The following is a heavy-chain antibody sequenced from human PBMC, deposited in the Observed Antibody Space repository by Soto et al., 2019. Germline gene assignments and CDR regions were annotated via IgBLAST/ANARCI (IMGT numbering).Heavy chain of an antibody. CDR1: GYTFTSYG. CDR3: ARWSSYSSGWNFAKNPIDY. J-gene: IGHJ4*02. CDR2: ISAYNGNT. D-gene: IGHD6-19*01. V-gene: IGHV1-18*01. Sequence: GASVKVSCKASGYTFTSYGISWVRQAPGQGLEWMGWISAYNGNTNYAQKLQGRVTMTTDTSTSTAYMELRSLRSDDTAVYYCARWSSYSSGWNFAKNPIDYWGQGTLVTVSS.